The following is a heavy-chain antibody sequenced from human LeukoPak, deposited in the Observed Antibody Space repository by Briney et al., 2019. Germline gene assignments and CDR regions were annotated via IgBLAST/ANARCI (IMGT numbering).Heavy chain of an antibody. Sequence: GGSPRLSCAASGFTFSSYGMHWVRQAPGKGLEWVAVISYDGSNKYYADSVKGRFTISRDNSKNTLYLQMNRLRDEDTAVYFCAKADRNSFDYWGQGTLVTVSS. V-gene: IGHV3-30*18. J-gene: IGHJ4*02. CDR2: ISYDGSNK. CDR3: AKADRNSFDY. D-gene: IGHD4-23*01. CDR1: GFTFSSYG.